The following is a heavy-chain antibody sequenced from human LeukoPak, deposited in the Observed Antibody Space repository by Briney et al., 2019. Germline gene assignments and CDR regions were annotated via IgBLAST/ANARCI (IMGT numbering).Heavy chain of an antibody. J-gene: IGHJ5*02. CDR1: GGSISSGSHY. CDR3: ARASGTYFFGPLES. CDR2: TSYTGRT. Sequence: SETLSLTCTVSGGSISSGSHYWSWIRQPPGKGLEWIGCTSYTGRTYNYPSLKSRLTIHADTSENQFALKLSSVAAADTAVYYCARASGTYFFGPLESWGQGTLVSVSS. D-gene: IGHD1-14*01. V-gene: IGHV4-31*03.